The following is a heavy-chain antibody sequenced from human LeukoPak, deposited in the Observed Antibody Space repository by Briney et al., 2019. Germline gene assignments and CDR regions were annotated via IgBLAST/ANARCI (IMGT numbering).Heavy chain of an antibody. CDR1: GGSFSGYY. D-gene: IGHD3-22*01. Sequence: PSETLSLTCAVYGGSFSGYYWSWIREPPGKGLEWIGEINHSGSTNYNPSLKSRVTISVDTSKNQFSLKLSSVTAADTAVYYCARGGSGYYYSYFDYWGQGTLVTVSS. CDR3: ARGGSGYYYSYFDY. CDR2: INHSGST. V-gene: IGHV4-34*01. J-gene: IGHJ4*02.